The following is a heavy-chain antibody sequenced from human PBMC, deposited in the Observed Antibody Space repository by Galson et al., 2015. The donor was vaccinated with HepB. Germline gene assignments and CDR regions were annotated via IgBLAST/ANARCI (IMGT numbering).Heavy chain of an antibody. CDR1: GDSVSSNSAA. V-gene: IGHV6-1*01. CDR3: ARSSGWYVVHNWFDP. Sequence: CAISGDSVSSNSAAWNWIRQSPSRGLEWLGRTYYRSKWYNDYAVSVKSRITINPDTSKNQFSLQLNSVTPEDTAVYYCARSSGWYVVHNWFDPWGQGTLVTVSS. CDR2: TYYRSKWYN. D-gene: IGHD6-19*01. J-gene: IGHJ5*02.